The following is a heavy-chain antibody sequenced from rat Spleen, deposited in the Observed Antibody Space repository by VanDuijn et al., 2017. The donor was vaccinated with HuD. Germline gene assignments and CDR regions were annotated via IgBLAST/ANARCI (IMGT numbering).Heavy chain of an antibody. CDR2: INTDGGST. D-gene: IGHD4-3*01. CDR3: ARHGRGERTYYYVLDA. J-gene: IGHJ4*01. Sequence: EVQLVESGGGLVQPGRSLKLSCAASGFTFSSFWMYWIRQAPGKGLEWVSSINTDGGSTYYRDSVKGRFTISRDNAKSTLYLQMDSLQSEDTATYYCARHGRGERTYYYVLDAWGQGVSVTVSS. CDR1: GFTFSSFW. V-gene: IGHV5-58*01.